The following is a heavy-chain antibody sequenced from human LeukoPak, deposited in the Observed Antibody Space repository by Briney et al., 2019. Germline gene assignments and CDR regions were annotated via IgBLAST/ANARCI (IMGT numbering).Heavy chain of an antibody. V-gene: IGHV3-23*01. Sequence: GGSLRLSCAASGFTFNTYAMSWVRPAPWERLQWVSGISDSGGNTYYADSVRGGFTISRDNSKNTLYLQMNSLRAEDTAVYYCARHRSSWLIDYWGQGTLVTVSS. D-gene: IGHD6-6*01. J-gene: IGHJ4*02. CDR3: ARHRSSWLIDY. CDR2: ISDSGGNT. CDR1: GFTFNTYA.